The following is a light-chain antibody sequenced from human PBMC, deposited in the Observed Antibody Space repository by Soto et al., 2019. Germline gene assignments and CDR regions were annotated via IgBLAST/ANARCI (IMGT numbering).Light chain of an antibody. CDR2: DAS. CDR1: HGISSY. V-gene: IGKV3D-15*01. Sequence: IGVTQSPATLSVSAGDRATLSCRASHGISSYLAWYQQKPGQAPRLLIFDASTRVSGVPARFSGSGSGTEFTLTISSLQPDDFAVYYCQQHISWPPYTFGQGTKVDIK. J-gene: IGKJ2*01. CDR3: QQHISWPPYT.